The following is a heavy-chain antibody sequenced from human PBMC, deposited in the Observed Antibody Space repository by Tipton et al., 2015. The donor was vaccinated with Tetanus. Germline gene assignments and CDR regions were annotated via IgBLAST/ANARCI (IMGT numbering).Heavy chain of an antibody. Sequence: TLSLTCTVSGGSISSSSHYWAWIRQPPGKGLEWIGSIHYTGSTYLNPSLKSRVTISVDTSKNQFSLNLTSVTAADTAFYYCARQSCSGGSCRFDPWGQGTLVTVSS. D-gene: IGHD2-15*01. CDR3: ARQSCSGGSCRFDP. J-gene: IGHJ5*02. V-gene: IGHV4-39*01. CDR1: GGSISSSSHY. CDR2: IHYTGST.